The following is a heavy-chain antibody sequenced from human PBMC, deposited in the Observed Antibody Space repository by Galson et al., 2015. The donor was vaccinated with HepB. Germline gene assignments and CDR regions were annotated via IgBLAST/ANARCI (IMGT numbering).Heavy chain of an antibody. Sequence: SLRLSCAASGFIFRDSAMGWFRQAPGKGLEWVAVISYDGSNKYYADSVKGRFTISRDNSKNTLYLQMNSLRAEDTALYYCAKDPYLYSALAGTMAGFDYWGQGTLVT. V-gene: IGHV3-30*18. CDR2: ISYDGSNK. D-gene: IGHD6-19*01. J-gene: IGHJ4*02. CDR1: GFIFRDSA. CDR3: AKDPYLYSALAGTMAGFDY.